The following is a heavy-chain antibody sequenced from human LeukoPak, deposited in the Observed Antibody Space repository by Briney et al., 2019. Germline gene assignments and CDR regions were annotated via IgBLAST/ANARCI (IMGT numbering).Heavy chain of an antibody. J-gene: IGHJ5*02. Sequence: SETLSLTCAVYGGSFSGYYWSWIRQPPGKGLEWIGEINHSGSTNYNPSLKSRVTISVDTSKNQFSLKLSSVTAADTAVYYCARGRQWLVGNNWFDPWGQGTLVTVSS. CDR3: ARGRQWLVGNNWFDP. V-gene: IGHV4-34*01. CDR2: INHSGST. CDR1: GGSFSGYY. D-gene: IGHD6-19*01.